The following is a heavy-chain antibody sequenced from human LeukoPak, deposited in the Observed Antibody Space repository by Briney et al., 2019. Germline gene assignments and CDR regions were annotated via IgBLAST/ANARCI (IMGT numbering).Heavy chain of an antibody. D-gene: IGHD5-18*01. CDR2: IKSKTDGGTT. CDR3: TRDVDTATSSGY. Sequence: GGSLRLSCGASGFTFTSAWMNWVRQAPGKGLEWVGRIKSKTDGGTTDYAAPVKGRFTISRDDSKNTLYLQMNSLKTEDTAVYYCTRDVDTATSSGYWGQGTLVTVSS. CDR1: GFTFTSAW. V-gene: IGHV3-15*07. J-gene: IGHJ4*02.